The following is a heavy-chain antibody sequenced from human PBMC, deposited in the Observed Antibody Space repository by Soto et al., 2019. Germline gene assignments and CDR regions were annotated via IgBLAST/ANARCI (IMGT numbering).Heavy chain of an antibody. D-gene: IGHD2-2*01. CDR2: LYHIGST. V-gene: IGHV4-38-2*01. Sequence: SSETLSLTCAVSGYSISSGNYWAWIRQPPGRGLEWIGSLYHIGSTHYNTSLKSRVTISVDTSKNHFSLELSSVTAADTAIYYCRSSTSCYDESCVDVWGQGTMVTVSS. CDR1: GYSISSGNY. CDR3: RSSTSCYDESCVDV. J-gene: IGHJ6*02.